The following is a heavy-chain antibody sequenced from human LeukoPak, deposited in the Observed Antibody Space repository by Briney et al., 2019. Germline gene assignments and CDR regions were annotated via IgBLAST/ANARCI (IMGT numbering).Heavy chain of an antibody. J-gene: IGHJ4*02. CDR1: GFPFDDYA. D-gene: IGHD5-18*01. V-gene: IGHV3-9*01. Sequence: PGGSLRLSCAASGFPFDDYAMHWVRQAPGKGLEWVSGISWNSGSIGYADSVKGRFTISRDNAKNSVYLQMNSLRAEDTALYYCVKVRGYSYGYYDYWGQGTLVTDSS. CDR3: VKVRGYSYGYYDY. CDR2: ISWNSGSI.